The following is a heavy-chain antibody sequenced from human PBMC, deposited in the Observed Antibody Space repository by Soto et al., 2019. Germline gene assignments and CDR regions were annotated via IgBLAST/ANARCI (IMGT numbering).Heavy chain of an antibody. V-gene: IGHV3-23*01. CDR3: AKDAITFGGVIVDYFDY. CDR1: GFTFSSYA. D-gene: IGHD3-16*02. Sequence: SGGSLRLSCAASGFTFSSYAMSWVRQAPGKGLEWVSAISGSGGSTYYADSVKGRFTISRDNSKNTLYLQMNSLRAEDTAVYYCAKDAITFGGVIVDYFDYWGQGTLVTVSS. J-gene: IGHJ4*02. CDR2: ISGSGGST.